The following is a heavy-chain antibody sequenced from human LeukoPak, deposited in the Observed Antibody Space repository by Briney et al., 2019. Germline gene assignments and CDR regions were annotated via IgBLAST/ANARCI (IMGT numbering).Heavy chain of an antibody. D-gene: IGHD3-22*01. V-gene: IGHV4-31*03. J-gene: IGHJ4*02. CDR1: GGSISRGGYY. Sequence: SQTLSLTCTVSGGSISRGGYYWSWIRQHPGKGLEWIGYIYYSRSTYYNPSLKSRVTISVDTSKNQFSLKLNSVTVADTAVYYCARGLPYDSSGYYFDGFDYWGQGTLVTVSS. CDR2: IYYSRST. CDR3: ARGLPYDSSGYYFDGFDY.